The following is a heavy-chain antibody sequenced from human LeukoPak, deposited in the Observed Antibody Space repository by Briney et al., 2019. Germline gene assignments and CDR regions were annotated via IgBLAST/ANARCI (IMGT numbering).Heavy chain of an antibody. CDR1: GFTFSSYS. CDR2: ISSSGSTI. V-gene: IGHV3-48*01. Sequence: PGGSLRLSCAAPGFTFSSYSMNWVRQAPGKGLEWVSYISSSGSTIYAADYVKGRFTISRDNARNSLYLQMNSLRAEDTAVYYCARDGSSGSPYWGQGTLVTVSS. D-gene: IGHD6-19*01. J-gene: IGHJ4*02. CDR3: ARDGSSGSPY.